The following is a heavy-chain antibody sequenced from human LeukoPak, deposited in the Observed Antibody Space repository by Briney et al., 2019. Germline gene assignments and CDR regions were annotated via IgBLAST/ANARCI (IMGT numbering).Heavy chain of an antibody. V-gene: IGHV3-23*01. CDR3: AKDRDGYPDY. CDR2: ISDSGVTT. Sequence: GGSLRLSCAASGFIFRNFGMTWVRQVPGKGLEWVSTISDSGVTTHYADSVKGRFTISRDNSKNTLYLQMNSLRAEDTAVYYCAKDRDGYPDYWGQGTLVTVSS. J-gene: IGHJ4*02. D-gene: IGHD5-24*01. CDR1: GFIFRNFG.